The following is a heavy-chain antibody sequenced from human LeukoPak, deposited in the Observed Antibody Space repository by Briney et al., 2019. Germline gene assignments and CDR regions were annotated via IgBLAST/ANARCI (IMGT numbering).Heavy chain of an antibody. D-gene: IGHD4-17*01. J-gene: IGHJ4*02. CDR3: ARGTTVTTFYFDY. Sequence: GESLKISCMGSGYSFTSYWIGWVRQMPGKGLEWMGIIYPGDSDTRYSPSFQGQVTISADKSISTAYLQWSSLKASDTAMYYCARGTTVTTFYFDYWGQGTLVTVSS. V-gene: IGHV5-51*01. CDR1: GYSFTSYW. CDR2: IYPGDSDT.